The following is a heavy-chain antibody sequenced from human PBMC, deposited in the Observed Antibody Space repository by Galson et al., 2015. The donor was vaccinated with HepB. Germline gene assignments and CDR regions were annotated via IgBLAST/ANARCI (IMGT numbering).Heavy chain of an antibody. Sequence: SETLSLTCTVSGGSFGSHYWSWIRRPVGKGLEWIGRTYRGGSTNYNPSLESRATMSMDTSQNQFSLNLTSVTAADTATYFCARMEIVPVPLAILGFHYYYIDVWGKGATVTVSS. D-gene: IGHD2-21*01. J-gene: IGHJ6*03. CDR2: TYRGGST. V-gene: IGHV4-4*07. CDR3: ARMEIVPVPLAILGFHYYYIDV. CDR1: GGSFGSHY.